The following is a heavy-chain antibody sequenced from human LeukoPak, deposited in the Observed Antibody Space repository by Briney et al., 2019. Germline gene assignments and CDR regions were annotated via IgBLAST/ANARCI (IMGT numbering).Heavy chain of an antibody. V-gene: IGHV3-30-3*01. J-gene: IGHJ4*02. CDR1: GFTFSSYA. Sequence: GRSLRLSCAASGFTFSSYAMHWVRQAPGKGLEWVAVISYDGSNKYYADSVKGRFTISRDNSKNTLYLQMNSLRAEDTAVYYCAKDRRYYGSGSYYNADYWGQGTLVTVSS. CDR2: ISYDGSNK. D-gene: IGHD3-10*01. CDR3: AKDRRYYGSGSYYNADY.